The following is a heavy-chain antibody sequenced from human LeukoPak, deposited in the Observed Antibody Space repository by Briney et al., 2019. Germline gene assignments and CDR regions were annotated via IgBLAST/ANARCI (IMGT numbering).Heavy chain of an antibody. J-gene: IGHJ4*02. V-gene: IGHV3-23*01. Sequence: PGGSLRLSCAASGFTVSSYAMNWVRQAPGKGLEWGSFISGSGDTTYYAESVKGRVTISRDSSKNNLYLQMNRLRAEHTAVYYCAKSRGESRGASNYWGQGTLVTVSS. CDR2: ISGSGDTT. D-gene: IGHD1-26*01. CDR1: GFTVSSYA. CDR3: AKSRGESRGASNY.